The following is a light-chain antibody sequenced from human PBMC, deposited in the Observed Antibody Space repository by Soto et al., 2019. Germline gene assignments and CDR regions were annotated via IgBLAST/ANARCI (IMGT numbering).Light chain of an antibody. V-gene: IGLV2-14*01. CDR1: SSDVGGYNY. CDR2: DVS. Sequence: QSVLTQPASVSGSPGQSITISCTGTSSDVGGYNYVSWYQQHPGKAPKLMIHDVSNRPSGVPNRFSGSKSGNTASLTISGLQAEDEADYYCSSYTSSSTLVVFGTGTKVTVL. CDR3: SSYTSSSTLVV. J-gene: IGLJ1*01.